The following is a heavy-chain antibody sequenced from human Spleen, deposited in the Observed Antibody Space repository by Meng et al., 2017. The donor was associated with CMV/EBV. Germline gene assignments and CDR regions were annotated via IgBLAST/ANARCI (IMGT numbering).Heavy chain of an antibody. D-gene: IGHD3-3*01. CDR3: ARERGNYDFWSGYYPRNWFDP. CDR2: ISSSSSYI. Sequence: RYSMRWVRQAPGKGVEWVSSISSSSSYIYYADSVKGRFTTSRDNAKNSLYLQMSSLRAEDTAVYYCARERGNYDFWSGYYPRNWFDPWGQGILVNVSS. V-gene: IGHV3-21*01. CDR1: RYS. J-gene: IGHJ5*02.